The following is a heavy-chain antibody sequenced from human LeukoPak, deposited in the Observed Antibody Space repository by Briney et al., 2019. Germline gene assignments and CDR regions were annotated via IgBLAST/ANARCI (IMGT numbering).Heavy chain of an antibody. D-gene: IGHD6-19*01. J-gene: IGHJ4*02. CDR3: AREEINRQWLAQVDY. CDR2: IWYDGSNK. CDR1: GFTFSSYG. Sequence: GGSLRLSCAASGFTFSSYGMHWVRQAPGKGLEWVAVIWYDGSNKYYADSVKGRFTISRDNSKNTLYLQMNSLRAEDTAVYYCAREEINRQWLAQVDYWGQGTLVTVSS. V-gene: IGHV3-33*01.